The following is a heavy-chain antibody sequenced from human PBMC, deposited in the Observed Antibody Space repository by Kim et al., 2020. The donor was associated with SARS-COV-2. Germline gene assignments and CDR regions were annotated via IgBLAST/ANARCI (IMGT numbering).Heavy chain of an antibody. V-gene: IGHV3-15*01. CDR2: IKSKTDGGTT. CDR1: GFTFSNAW. J-gene: IGHJ6*03. Sequence: GGSLRLSCAASGFTFSNAWMSWVRQAPGKGLEWVGRIKSKTDGGTTDYAAPVKGRFTISRDDSKNTLYLQMNSLKTEDTAVYSCTTDYGAASYYYYMDVWGKGTTVTVSS. D-gene: IGHD6-13*01. CDR3: TTDYGAASYYYYMDV.